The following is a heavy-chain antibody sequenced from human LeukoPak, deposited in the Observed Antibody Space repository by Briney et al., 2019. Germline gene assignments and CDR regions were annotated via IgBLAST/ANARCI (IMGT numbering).Heavy chain of an antibody. Sequence: GSLRLSCAASGFTFSDSWMSWVRQAPGKGLEWVANMNQDGSAKGYVDTVKGRFTISRDNARNSLYLQMSSLRPEDTAVYYCATYTHWVAGDVWGQGTTVTVSS. CDR2: MNQDGSAK. J-gene: IGHJ6*02. D-gene: IGHD3-16*01. CDR3: ATYTHWVAGDV. V-gene: IGHV3-7*01. CDR1: GFTFSDSW.